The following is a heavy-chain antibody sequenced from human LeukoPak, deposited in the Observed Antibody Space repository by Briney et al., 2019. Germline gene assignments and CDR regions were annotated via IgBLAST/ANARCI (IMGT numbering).Heavy chain of an antibody. D-gene: IGHD5-12*01. Sequence: SETLSLTCTVSGGSISSYYWSWIRQPPGKGLEWIGYIYYSGSTNYNPSLKSRVTISVDTSKNQFSLKLSSVTAADTTVYYCARLVRYSGYDGFDYWGQGTLVTVSS. J-gene: IGHJ4*02. CDR2: IYYSGST. CDR3: ARLVRYSGYDGFDY. CDR1: GGSISSYY. V-gene: IGHV4-59*08.